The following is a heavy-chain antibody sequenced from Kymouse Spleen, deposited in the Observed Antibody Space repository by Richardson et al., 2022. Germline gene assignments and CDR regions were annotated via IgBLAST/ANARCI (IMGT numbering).Heavy chain of an antibody. D-gene: IGHD4-11,IGHD4-11*01. J-gene: IGHJ3*02. CDR1: GGSFSGYY. CDR3: ARGSTTVTTGAFDI. Sequence: QVQLQQWGAGLLKPSETLSLTCAVYGGSFSGYYWSWIRQPPGKGLEWIGEINHSGSTNYNPSLKSRVTISVDTSKNQFSLKLSSVTAADTAVYYCARGSTTVTTGAFDIWGQGTMVTVSS. V-gene: IGHV4-34*01. CDR2: INHSGST.